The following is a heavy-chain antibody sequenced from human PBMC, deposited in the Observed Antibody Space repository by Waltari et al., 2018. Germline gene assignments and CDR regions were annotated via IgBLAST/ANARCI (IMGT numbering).Heavy chain of an antibody. CDR3: ARGYCSGGSCYTGADWFDP. CDR1: GYTFTSYD. D-gene: IGHD2-15*01. V-gene: IGHV1-8*01. CDR2: MNPNSGNT. J-gene: IGHJ5*02. Sequence: QVQLVQSGAEVKKPGASVKVSCKASGYTFTSYDINWVRQATGQGLEWMGWMNPNSGNTGYAQKFQGRVTMTRNTSISTAYMELSSLRSEDTAVYYCARGYCSGGSCYTGADWFDPWGQGTLVTVSS.